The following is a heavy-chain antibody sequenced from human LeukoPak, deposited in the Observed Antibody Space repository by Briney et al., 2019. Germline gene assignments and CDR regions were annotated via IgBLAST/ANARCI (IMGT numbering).Heavy chain of an antibody. D-gene: IGHD6-19*01. V-gene: IGHV3-66*01. J-gene: IGHJ4*02. CDR1: GFIVSSNY. CDR2: IYSGGST. CDR3: ASLGSSGWYGNDY. Sequence: GGSLRLSCAASGFIVSSNYMSWVRLAPGKGLEWVSVIYSGGSTYYADSVKGRFTISRDNSKNTLYLQMSSLRAEDTAVYYCASLGSSGWYGNDYWGQGTLVTVSS.